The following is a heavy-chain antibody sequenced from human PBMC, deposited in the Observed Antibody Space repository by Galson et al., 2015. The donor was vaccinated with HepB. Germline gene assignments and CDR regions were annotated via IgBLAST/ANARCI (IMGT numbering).Heavy chain of an antibody. CDR3: AAIAVAGTPYYFDY. Sequence: SVTVSCKASGYTFTSYGISWVRQAPGQGLEWMGWISAYNGNTNYAQKLQGRVTMTTDTSTSTAYMELRSLRSDDTAVYYCAAIAVAGTPYYFDYWGQGTLVTVSS. V-gene: IGHV1-18*04. CDR1: GYTFTSYG. D-gene: IGHD6-19*01. J-gene: IGHJ4*02. CDR2: ISAYNGNT.